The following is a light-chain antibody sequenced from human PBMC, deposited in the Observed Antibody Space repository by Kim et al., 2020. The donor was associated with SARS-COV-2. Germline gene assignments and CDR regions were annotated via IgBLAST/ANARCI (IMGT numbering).Light chain of an antibody. Sequence: DIQMTQSPSSLSASVGDRVTITCRASQSITTYLNWYQQKPGKAPNLLIYSASSLQSGVPSRFSGSGSGTDFTLTISSLQPEDFATYFCQQSYVTPYTFGQGTKLEI. CDR1: QSITTY. CDR3: QQSYVTPYT. CDR2: SAS. J-gene: IGKJ2*01. V-gene: IGKV1-39*01.